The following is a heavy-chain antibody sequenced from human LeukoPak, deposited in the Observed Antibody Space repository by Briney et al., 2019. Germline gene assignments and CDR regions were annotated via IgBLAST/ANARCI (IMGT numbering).Heavy chain of an antibody. V-gene: IGHV1-46*01. CDR1: GYTFTSYY. CDR2: INPSGGST. J-gene: IGHJ4*02. D-gene: IGHD3-3*01. Sequence: GASVKVSCKASGYTFTSYYMHWVRQAPGQGPEWMGIINPSGGSTSYAQKFQGRVTMTRDTSTSTVYMELSSLRSEDTAVYYCARGPTYYDFWSGYYTSGNFDYWGQGTLVTVSS. CDR3: ARGPTYYDFWSGYYTSGNFDY.